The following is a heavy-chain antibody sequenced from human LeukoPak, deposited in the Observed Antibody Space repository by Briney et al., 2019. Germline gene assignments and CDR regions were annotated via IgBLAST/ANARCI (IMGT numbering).Heavy chain of an antibody. J-gene: IGHJ5*01. D-gene: IGHD4-11*01. Sequence: SETLSLTCGVSNYSIRSGYYWGWIRQPPGKGLEWIASIYHSGPLYYNPSLKSRVTISVDVSKNQFSLNLSSVTATDTAFYFCARDVNSRRLDAWGHGTLVTVSS. CDR1: NYSIRSGYY. CDR3: ARDVNSRRLDA. V-gene: IGHV4-38-2*02. CDR2: IYHSGPL.